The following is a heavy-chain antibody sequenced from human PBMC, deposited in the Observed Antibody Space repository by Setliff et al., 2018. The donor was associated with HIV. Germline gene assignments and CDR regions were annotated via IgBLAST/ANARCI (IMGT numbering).Heavy chain of an antibody. CDR2: ISTSSRYI. D-gene: IGHD3-16*01. J-gene: IGHJ6*03. V-gene: IGHV3-21*01. CDR1: GFTFSNYN. Sequence: GGSLRLSCAASGFTFSNYNMNWVRQAPGKGLEWVSSISTSSRYISYADSVKGRFTISRDNARNSLYLQMNSLRAEDTAVYYCARDFLGDGYMDVWGKGTTVTVSS. CDR3: ARDFLGDGYMDV.